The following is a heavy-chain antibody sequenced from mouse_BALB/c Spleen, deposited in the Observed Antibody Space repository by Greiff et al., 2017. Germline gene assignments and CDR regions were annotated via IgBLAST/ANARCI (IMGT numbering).Heavy chain of an antibody. CDR1: EYEFPSHD. D-gene: IGHD1-2*01. J-gene: IGHJ3*01. Sequence: EVHLMESGGGLVQPGESLKLSCESNEYEFPSHDMSWVRKTPEKRLELVAAINSDGGSTYYPDTMERRFIISRDNTKKTLYLQMSSLRSEDTALYYCARQGYGYDWFAYWGQGTLVTVSA. CDR2: INSDGGST. CDR3: ARQGYGYDWFAY. V-gene: IGHV5-2*01.